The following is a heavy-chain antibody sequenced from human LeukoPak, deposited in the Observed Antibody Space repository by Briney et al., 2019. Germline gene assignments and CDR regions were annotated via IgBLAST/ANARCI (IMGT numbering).Heavy chain of an antibody. CDR3: AKDSGYDWTSI. Sequence: GGSLRLSGAASGFTFSSFAMSWVRQAPGKGLEWVSAISGSGGSTYYADSVKGRFTISRDNSKNTLYLQMNSLRAEDTAVYYCAKDSGYDWTSIWGQGTMVTVSS. CDR1: GFTFSSFA. J-gene: IGHJ3*02. D-gene: IGHD5-12*01. CDR2: ISGSGGST. V-gene: IGHV3-23*01.